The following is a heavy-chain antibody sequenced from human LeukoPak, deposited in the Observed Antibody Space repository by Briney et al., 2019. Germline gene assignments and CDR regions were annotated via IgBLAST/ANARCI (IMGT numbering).Heavy chain of an antibody. V-gene: IGHV3-48*03. CDR1: GFTFDDYG. CDR3: ARVGALSSSWLLY. Sequence: GGSLRLSCAASGFTFDDYGMSWVRQAPGKGLEWASSISRSATTIYYADSVKGRFTISRDNAKNSLYLQMNSLRAEDTAVYFCARVGALSSSWLLYWGQGTLVTVSS. J-gene: IGHJ4*02. CDR2: ISRSATTI. D-gene: IGHD6-13*01.